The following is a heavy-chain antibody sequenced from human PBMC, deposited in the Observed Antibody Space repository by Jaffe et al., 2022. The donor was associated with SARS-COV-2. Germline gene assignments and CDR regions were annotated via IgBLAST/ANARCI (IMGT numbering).Heavy chain of an antibody. V-gene: IGHV4-34*01. D-gene: IGHD3-16*01. CDR1: VGSFSGYY. CDR2: INHRGST. Sequence: QVQLQQWGAGLLKPSETLSLTCAVYVGSFSGYYWSWIRQPPGKGLEWIAEINHRGSTNYNPSLKSRVSMSVDTMRNQFSLRLSSVTAADTAVYYCARGRDAGGTRYYYYGMDVWGQGTTVTVSS. J-gene: IGHJ6*02. CDR3: ARGRDAGGTRYYYYGMDV.